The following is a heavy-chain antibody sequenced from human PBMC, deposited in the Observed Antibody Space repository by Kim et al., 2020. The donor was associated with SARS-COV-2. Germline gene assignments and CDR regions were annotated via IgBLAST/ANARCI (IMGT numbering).Heavy chain of an antibody. CDR2: INHSGST. CDR3: ARALLCDYYGSGSYCGLYYYYGMDV. J-gene: IGHJ6*02. CDR1: GGSFSGYY. D-gene: IGHD3-10*01. V-gene: IGHV4-34*01. Sequence: SETLSLTCAVYGGSFSGYYWSWIRQPPGKGLEWIGEINHSGSTNYNPSLKSRVTISVDTSKNQFSLKLNSVTAADTAVYYCARALLCDYYGSGSYCGLYYYYGMDVWGQGTTVTVSS.